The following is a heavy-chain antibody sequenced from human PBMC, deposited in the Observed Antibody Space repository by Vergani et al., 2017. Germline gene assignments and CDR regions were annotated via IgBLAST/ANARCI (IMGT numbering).Heavy chain of an antibody. J-gene: IGHJ6*02. Sequence: QITLKESGPTLVKPTQTLTLTCTFSGFSLSTSGVGVGWIRQPPGKALEWLARIYWDDDKRYSPSLKSRLTITKDTSKNQVVLTMTNMDPVDTATYYCAHTDSSSWYVGGYGMDVWGQGTTVTVSS. CDR2: IYWDDDK. CDR3: AHTDSSSWYVGGYGMDV. V-gene: IGHV2-5*02. D-gene: IGHD6-13*01. CDR1: GFSLSTSGVG.